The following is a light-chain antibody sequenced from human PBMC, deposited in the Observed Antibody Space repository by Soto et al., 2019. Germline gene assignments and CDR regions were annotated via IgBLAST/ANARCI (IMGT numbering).Light chain of an antibody. CDR2: DVS. Sequence: QSALTQPASVSGSPGQSITISCTGTSSDVGGYNYVSWYQQHPGKAPKLMIYDVSNRPSGVSNRFSGSKSGNTASLTISGLQAEDEADYYCSSYTSGSTRVVFGGGTKLTVL. CDR1: SSDVGGYNY. J-gene: IGLJ2*01. CDR3: SSYTSGSTRVV. V-gene: IGLV2-14*01.